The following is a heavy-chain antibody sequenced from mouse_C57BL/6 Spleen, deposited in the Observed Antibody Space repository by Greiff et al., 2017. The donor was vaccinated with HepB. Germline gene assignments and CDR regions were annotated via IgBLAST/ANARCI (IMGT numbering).Heavy chain of an antibody. CDR1: GYTFTDYN. Sequence: VQLQQSGPELVKPGASVKMSCKASGYTFTDYNMHWVKQSHGKSLEWIGYINPNNGGTSYNQKFKGKATLTVNKSSITAYMELRSLTSEDSAVYYCVPITTVVDYAMDYWGQGTSVTVSS. V-gene: IGHV1-22*01. D-gene: IGHD1-1*01. CDR2: INPNNGGT. J-gene: IGHJ4*01. CDR3: VPITTVVDYAMDY.